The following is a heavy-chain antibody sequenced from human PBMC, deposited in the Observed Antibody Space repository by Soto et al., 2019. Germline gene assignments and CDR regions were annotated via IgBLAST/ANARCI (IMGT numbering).Heavy chain of an antibody. Sequence: QVQLQQWGAGLLKPSETLSLTCAVYGGSFSGYYWSWIRQPPGKGLEWIGEINHSGSTNYNPSLKSRVXXSXDXXKNQFSLKLSSVTAADTAVYYCARETVRGVRATDYWGQGTLVTVSS. CDR1: GGSFSGYY. CDR2: INHSGST. V-gene: IGHV4-34*01. D-gene: IGHD3-10*01. CDR3: ARETVRGVRATDY. J-gene: IGHJ4*02.